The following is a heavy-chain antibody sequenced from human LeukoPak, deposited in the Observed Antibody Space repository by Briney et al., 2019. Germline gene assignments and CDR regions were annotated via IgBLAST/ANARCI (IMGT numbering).Heavy chain of an antibody. CDR3: ARGDYYYYMDV. Sequence: PSETLSLTCAVYGGSFSGHYWSWIRQPPGKGLEWIGEINHSGSTNYNPSLKSRVTISVDTSKNQFSLKLSSVTAADTAVYYCARGDYYYYMDVWGKGTTVTVSS. V-gene: IGHV4-34*01. CDR2: INHSGST. CDR1: GGSFSGHY. J-gene: IGHJ6*03.